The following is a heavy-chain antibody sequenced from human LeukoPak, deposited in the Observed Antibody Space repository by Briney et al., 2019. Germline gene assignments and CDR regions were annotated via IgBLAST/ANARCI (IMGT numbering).Heavy chain of an antibody. Sequence: GGSLKLSCAASGFAFSNYEMNWVRQAPGKGLEWLSYISGSGSIIYYADSVKGRFTISRGNAKNSLYLQMNSLRADDTAVYYCASPPRYYFDYWGQGTLVTVSS. CDR1: GFAFSNYE. J-gene: IGHJ4*02. V-gene: IGHV3-48*03. CDR3: ASPPRYYFDY. CDR2: ISGSGSII. D-gene: IGHD3-3*01.